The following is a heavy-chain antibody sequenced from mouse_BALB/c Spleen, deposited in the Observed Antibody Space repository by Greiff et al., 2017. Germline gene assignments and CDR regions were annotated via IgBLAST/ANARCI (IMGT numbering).Heavy chain of an antibody. V-gene: IGHV1-18*01. CDR1: GYTFTDYN. Sequence: EVQLVESGPELVKPGASVKIPCKASGYTFTDYNMDWVKQSHGKSLEWIGDINPNNGGTIYNQKFKGKATLTVDKSSSTAYMELRSLTSEDTAVYYCARSGLLRYQYYYAMDYWGQGTSVTVSS. CDR3: ARSGLLRYQYYYAMDY. D-gene: IGHD1-1*01. CDR2: INPNNGGT. J-gene: IGHJ4*01.